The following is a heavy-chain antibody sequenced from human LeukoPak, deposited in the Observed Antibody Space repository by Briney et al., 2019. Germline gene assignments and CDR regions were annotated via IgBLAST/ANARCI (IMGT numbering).Heavy chain of an antibody. J-gene: IGHJ4*02. Sequence: SETLSLTCTVSGRSISSYYWSWLRQPPGKGLEWIGYIYYSGSTNYNPSLKSRVTISVDTSKNQFSLKLSSVAAADTAVYYCARVGYGDYGRRGYYFDYWGQGTLVTVSS. CDR2: IYYSGST. D-gene: IGHD4-17*01. CDR1: GRSISSYY. V-gene: IGHV4-59*01. CDR3: ARVGYGDYGRRGYYFDY.